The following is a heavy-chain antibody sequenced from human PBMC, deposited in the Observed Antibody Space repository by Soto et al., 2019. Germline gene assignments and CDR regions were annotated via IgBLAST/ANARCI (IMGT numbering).Heavy chain of an antibody. CDR1: GYTFTGYY. CDR2: INPNSGGT. V-gene: IGHV1-2*04. D-gene: IGHD3-10*01. CDR3: ARTMVRAAGYYYYYHMDV. J-gene: IGHJ6*03. Sequence: QVQLVQSGAEVKKPGASVKVSCKASGYTFTGYYMHWVRQAPGQGLERMGWINPNSGGTNYAQKFQGWVTMTRDTSISTAYMELSRLRSDDTAVYYCARTMVRAAGYYYYYHMDVWGKGTTVTVSS.